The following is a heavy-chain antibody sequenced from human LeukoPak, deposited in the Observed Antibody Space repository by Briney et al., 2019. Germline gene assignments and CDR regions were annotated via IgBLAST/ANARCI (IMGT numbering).Heavy chain of an antibody. CDR1: GGSISSGSYY. D-gene: IGHD6-13*01. J-gene: IGHJ4*02. V-gene: IGHV4-61*02. CDR3: ARGDIAAADNFDY. Sequence: SETLSLTCTVSGGSISSGSYYWSWIRQPAGKGLEWIGRIYTSGSTNYNPSLKSRVTISVDTSKNQFSLKLCSVAAADTAVYYCARGDIAAADNFDYWGQGTLVTVSS. CDR2: IYTSGST.